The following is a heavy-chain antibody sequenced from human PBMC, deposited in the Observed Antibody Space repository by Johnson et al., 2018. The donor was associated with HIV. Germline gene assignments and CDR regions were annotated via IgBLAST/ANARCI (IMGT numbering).Heavy chain of an antibody. J-gene: IGHJ3*01. D-gene: IGHD6-19*01. Sequence: VQLVESGGDVVRPGGSLRLSCAASGFIFRNYWMHWVRQTPGKGLVWVARIYSDGSDTAYADSVKGRFTISRDNAKKTLYLQMNSLRAEDTAVYYCARKQWLEIPSDALDVWGQGTMVTVSS. CDR1: GFIFRNYW. CDR2: IYSDGSDT. CDR3: ARKQWLEIPSDALDV. V-gene: IGHV3-74*03.